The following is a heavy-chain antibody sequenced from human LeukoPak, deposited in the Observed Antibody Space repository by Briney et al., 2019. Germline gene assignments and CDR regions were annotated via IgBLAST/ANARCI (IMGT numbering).Heavy chain of an antibody. CDR2: IIPILGIA. Sequence: SVKVSCKASGGTFSSYAISWVRQAPGQGLEWMGRIIPILGIANYAQKFQGRVTITADKSTSTAHMELSSLRSEDTAVYYCAREGGDGYNFIDYWGQGTLVTVSS. V-gene: IGHV1-69*04. J-gene: IGHJ4*02. CDR1: GGTFSSYA. CDR3: AREGGDGYNFIDY. D-gene: IGHD5-24*01.